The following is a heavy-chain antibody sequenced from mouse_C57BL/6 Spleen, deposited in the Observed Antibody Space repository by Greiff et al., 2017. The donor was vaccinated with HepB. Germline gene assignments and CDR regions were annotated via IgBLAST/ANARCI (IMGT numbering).Heavy chain of an antibody. V-gene: IGHV1-61*01. CDR2: IYPSDSET. Sequence: QVQLQQPGAELVRPGSSVKLSCKASGYTFTSYWMDWVKQRPGQGLEWIGNIYPSDSETHYNQKFKDKATLTVDKSSSTAYMQLSSLASEDSAVYCCAREPNWDYFDYWGQGTTLTVSS. D-gene: IGHD4-1*01. CDR3: AREPNWDYFDY. J-gene: IGHJ2*01. CDR1: GYTFTSYW.